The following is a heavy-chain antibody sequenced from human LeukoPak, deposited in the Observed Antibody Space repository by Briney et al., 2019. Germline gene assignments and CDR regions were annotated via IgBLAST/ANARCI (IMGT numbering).Heavy chain of an antibody. Sequence: GGSLRLSCAASGFTFSSYSMNWVRQAPGKGLEWVSSISSSSSYIYYADSMKGRFTISRDNAKNSLYLQMNSLRAEDTAVYYCARDNDSSGEVDAFDIWGQGTMVTVSS. J-gene: IGHJ3*02. CDR3: ARDNDSSGEVDAFDI. CDR2: ISSSSSYI. CDR1: GFTFSSYS. V-gene: IGHV3-21*01. D-gene: IGHD3-22*01.